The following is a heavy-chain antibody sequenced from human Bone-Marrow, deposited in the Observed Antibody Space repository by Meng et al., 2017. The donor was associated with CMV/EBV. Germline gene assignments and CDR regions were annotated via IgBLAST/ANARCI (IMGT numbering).Heavy chain of an antibody. D-gene: IGHD3-3*01. CDR2: IIPILGIA. Sequence: KVSWKASGGTFSRYTISWVRQAPGQGLEWMGRIIPILGIANYAQKFQGRVTITADKSTSTAYMELSSLRSEDTAVYYCAANHDFWSGYTDYWGQGTLVTVSS. J-gene: IGHJ4*02. V-gene: IGHV1-69*02. CDR1: GGTFSRYT. CDR3: AANHDFWSGYTDY.